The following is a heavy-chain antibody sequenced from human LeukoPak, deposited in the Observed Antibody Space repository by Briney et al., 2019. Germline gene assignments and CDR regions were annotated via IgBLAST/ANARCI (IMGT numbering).Heavy chain of an antibody. CDR3: ANYYYDSSGYEDY. CDR2: IRYDGSNK. D-gene: IGHD3-22*01. J-gene: IGHJ4*02. CDR1: GFTFSSYG. Sequence: GGSLRLSCAASGFTFSSYGMHWVRQAPGKGLEWVAFIRYDGSNKYYADSVKGRFTISRDNSKNTLYLQMNSLRAEDTAVYYCANYYYDSSGYEDYWGQGTLVTVSS. V-gene: IGHV3-30*02.